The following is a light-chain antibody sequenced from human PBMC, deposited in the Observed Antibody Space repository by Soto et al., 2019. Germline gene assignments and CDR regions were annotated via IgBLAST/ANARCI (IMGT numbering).Light chain of an antibody. J-gene: IGLJ3*02. CDR3: GTWDSALSLWL. CDR2: DTD. CDR1: GSNTGNNF. V-gene: IGLV1-51*01. Sequence: QSVLTQPPSVSAAPGQKVTISCSGGGSNTGNNFVSWYQQFPETAPKLLIYDTDKRPSGIPDRFSGSKSGTSVTLGITRLQTGDEADYYCGTWDSALSLWLFGGGTQLTVL.